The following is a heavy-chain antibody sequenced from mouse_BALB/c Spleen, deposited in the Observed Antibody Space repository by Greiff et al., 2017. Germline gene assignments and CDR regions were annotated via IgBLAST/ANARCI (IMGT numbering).Heavy chain of an antibody. D-gene: IGHD1-1*02. CDR1: GYTFTSYW. J-gene: IGHJ2*01. CDR2: IYPGDGDT. CDR3: ARSGALGNYFDY. V-gene: IGHV1-87*01. Sequence: VQLQQSGAELARPGASVKLSCKASGYTFTSYWMQWVKQRPGQGLEWIGAIYPGDGDTRYTQKFKGKATLTADKSSSTAYMQLSSLASEDSAVYYCARSGALGNYFDYWGQGTTLTVSS.